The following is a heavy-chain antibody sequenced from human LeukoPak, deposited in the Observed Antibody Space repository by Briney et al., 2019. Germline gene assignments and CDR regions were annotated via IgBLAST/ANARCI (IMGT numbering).Heavy chain of an antibody. V-gene: IGHV3-33*01. Sequence: SGGSLRLSCAASGFTFSSYGMHWVRQAPGKGLEWVAVIWYDGSNKYYGDSVKGRFTISRDNSKNTLFLQMNSLRAEDTAVYYCARDPGGNSFDFDIWGQGTMVTVSS. CDR3: ARDPGGNSFDFDI. J-gene: IGHJ3*02. D-gene: IGHD4-23*01. CDR2: IWYDGSNK. CDR1: GFTFSSYG.